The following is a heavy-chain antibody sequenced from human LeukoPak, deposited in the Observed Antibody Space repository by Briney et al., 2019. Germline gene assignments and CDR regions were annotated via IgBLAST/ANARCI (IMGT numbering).Heavy chain of an antibody. V-gene: IGHV4-39*07. Sequence: PSETLSLTCTVSGGSISSYYWGWIRQPPGKGLEWIGSIYYSGSTYYNPSLKSRVTISVDTSKNQFSLKLSSVTAADTAVYYCARDHQIDYGGNFNDAFDIWGQGTMVTVSS. J-gene: IGHJ3*02. CDR3: ARDHQIDYGGNFNDAFDI. CDR2: IYYSGST. CDR1: GGSISSYY. D-gene: IGHD4-23*01.